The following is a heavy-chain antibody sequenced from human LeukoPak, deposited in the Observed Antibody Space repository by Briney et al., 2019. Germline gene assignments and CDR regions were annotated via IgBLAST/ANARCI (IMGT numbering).Heavy chain of an antibody. V-gene: IGHV3-23*01. J-gene: IGHJ4*02. Sequence: PGGSLRLSCAASGFTFSTYGMTWVRQAPGKGLEWVSSISGSGGSTYYADSVKGRFTISRDNSKNTLYLQMNSLRAEDTAVYYCAKGDSSGYFYSKAPDYFDYWGQGTLVTVSS. CDR1: GFTFSTYG. CDR3: AKGDSSGYFYSKAPDYFDY. D-gene: IGHD3-22*01. CDR2: ISGSGGST.